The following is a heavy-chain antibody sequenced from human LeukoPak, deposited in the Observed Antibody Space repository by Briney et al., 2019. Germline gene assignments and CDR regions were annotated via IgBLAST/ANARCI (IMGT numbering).Heavy chain of an antibody. CDR3: ARTKKYNVDP. V-gene: IGHV4-39*01. J-gene: IGHJ5*02. CDR2: IYYSGST. CDR1: GGSISSSSYY. D-gene: IGHD1-14*01. Sequence: SETLPLTCTVSGGSISSSSYYWGWIRKPPGKGLEWIGSIYYSGSTYYNPSLKRRVTISVDTSKNQFSLKLSSVTAADTAVYYCARTKKYNVDPWGQGTLVTVSS.